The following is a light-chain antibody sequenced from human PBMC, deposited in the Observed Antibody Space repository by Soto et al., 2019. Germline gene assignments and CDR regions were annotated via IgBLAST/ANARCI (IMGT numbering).Light chain of an antibody. Sequence: DIQMTQSPSTLSASIGDSVTITCRASESISTWLAWYQHKPGKAPKFLIYDASSLESGVPSRFSGSGSGTEFTLTISNLQPDDFATYFCQQYNNYPRTFGQGTKVDIK. CDR1: ESISTW. CDR3: QQYNNYPRT. CDR2: DAS. V-gene: IGKV1-5*01. J-gene: IGKJ1*01.